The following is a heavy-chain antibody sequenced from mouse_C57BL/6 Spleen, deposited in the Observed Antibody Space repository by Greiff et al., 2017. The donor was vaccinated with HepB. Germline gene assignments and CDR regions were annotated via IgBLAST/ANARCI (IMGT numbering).Heavy chain of an antibody. Sequence: EVQLVESGGGLVKPGGSLKLSCAASGFTFSDYGMHWVRQAPEKGLEWVAYISSGSSTIYYADTVKGRFTISRDNAKNTLFLQMTSLRSEDTAMYYCARFPYYFDYWGQGTTLTVSS. CDR1: GFTFSDYG. V-gene: IGHV5-17*01. CDR2: ISSGSSTI. CDR3: ARFPYYFDY. J-gene: IGHJ2*01.